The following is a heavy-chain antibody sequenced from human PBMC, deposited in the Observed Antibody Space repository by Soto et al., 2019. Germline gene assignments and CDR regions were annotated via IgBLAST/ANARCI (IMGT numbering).Heavy chain of an antibody. J-gene: IGHJ5*02. CDR3: ARDYASGSYLNWFDP. V-gene: IGHV4-59*01. CDR1: GGSMSGYF. CDR2: VYYSGST. D-gene: IGHD3-10*01. Sequence: SETLSLTCTVAGGSMSGYFWSWIRQPPGKGLEWLGYVYYSGSTNYNPSLKSRVTISVDTSKIQFSLKLSSLTAAATAVYYCARDYASGSYLNWFDPWGQGTLVTVSS.